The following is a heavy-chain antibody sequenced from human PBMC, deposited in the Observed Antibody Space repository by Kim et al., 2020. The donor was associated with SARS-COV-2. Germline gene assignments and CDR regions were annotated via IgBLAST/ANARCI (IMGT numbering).Heavy chain of an antibody. CDR1: GGSISSGDYY. Sequence: SETLSLTCTVSGGSISSGDYYWSWIRQPPGKGLEWIGYIYYSGSTYYNPSLKSRVTISVDTSKNQFSLKLSSVTAADTAVYYCARDPYSSSSLGYYYYGMDVWGQGTTVTVSS. V-gene: IGHV4-30-4*01. CDR2: IYYSGST. D-gene: IGHD6-6*01. J-gene: IGHJ6*02. CDR3: ARDPYSSSSLGYYYYGMDV.